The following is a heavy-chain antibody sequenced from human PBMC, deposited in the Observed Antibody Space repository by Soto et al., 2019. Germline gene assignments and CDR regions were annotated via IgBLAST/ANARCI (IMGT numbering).Heavy chain of an antibody. CDR3: AKNLKATHIWYFDY. Sequence: PGGSLRLSCAASGFPFTNYAMTWVRQAPGKGMEWVSSISTGGDNTFYADSVKGRFTISRDNSKNTLFLQMDSLRAEDTAVYYCAKNLKATHIWYFDYWGQGTLVTVSS. J-gene: IGHJ4*02. V-gene: IGHV3-23*01. CDR1: GFPFTNYA. D-gene: IGHD3-3*02. CDR2: ISTGGDNT.